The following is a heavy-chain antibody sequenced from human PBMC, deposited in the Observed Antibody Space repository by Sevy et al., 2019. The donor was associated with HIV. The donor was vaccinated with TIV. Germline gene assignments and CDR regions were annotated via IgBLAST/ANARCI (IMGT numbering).Heavy chain of an antibody. CDR3: AGGYASGRN. CDR1: GFTFSNYN. CDR2: IRSIGGAT. J-gene: IGHJ4*02. D-gene: IGHD3-10*01. Sequence: GGSLRLSCVGSGFTFSNYNMNWVRQAPGKGLEWVSSIRSIGGATYYADSVKGRFTVSRDNARNSVFLQMNSLRDEDTAVYYYAGGYASGRNWGQGSLVTVSS. V-gene: IGHV3-48*02.